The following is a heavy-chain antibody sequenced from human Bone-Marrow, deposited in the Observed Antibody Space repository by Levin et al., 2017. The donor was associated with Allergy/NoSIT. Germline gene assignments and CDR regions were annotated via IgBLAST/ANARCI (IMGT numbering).Heavy chain of an antibody. CDR2: ISGSGGTT. CDR1: GFMFNSYA. D-gene: IGHD3-10*01. Sequence: GESLKISCAASGFMFNSYAMTWVRQAPGRGLEWVSTISGSGGTTYYADSAKGRFTISRDNSKNTLFLQIASLRAEDTAVYYCAKSRLPLWFRDLSSGHWGQGVLVTVSS. J-gene: IGHJ4*02. V-gene: IGHV3-23*01. CDR3: AKSRLPLWFRDLSSGH.